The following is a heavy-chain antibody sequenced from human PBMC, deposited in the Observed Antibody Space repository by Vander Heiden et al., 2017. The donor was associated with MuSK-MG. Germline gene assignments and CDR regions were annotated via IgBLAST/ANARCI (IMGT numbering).Heavy chain of an antibody. J-gene: IGHJ4*02. D-gene: IGHD5-12*01. Sequence: VQLFEPGGGLVQPGGALRVPCAAPGLTFISHALRCVRPGQGKGVEWVSAIRSGGGSPDYANSMKGRFTSSRDNTKNTLYLQMNSLRAEETALYYCSRDSTRSGYSAYVSFDYWGQGTLVTVSS. CDR1: GLTFISHA. V-gene: IGHV3-23*01. CDR3: SRDSTRSGYSAYVSFDY. CDR2: IRSGGGSP.